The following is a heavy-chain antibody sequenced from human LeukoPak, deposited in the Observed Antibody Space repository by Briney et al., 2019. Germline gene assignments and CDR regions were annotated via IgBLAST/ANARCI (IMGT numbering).Heavy chain of an antibody. D-gene: IGHD4-17*01. V-gene: IGHV4-4*07. CDR2: IYPNGAV. Sequence: SETLSLTCTVSGASISTYFWTWIRQPAGKGLEWIGRIYPNGAVNYNPSLKSRVTMSVDTSKNQFSLKLISVTAADTAVYYCAREYGDQGTRNFDYWGQGGLVTVSS. CDR3: AREYGDQGTRNFDY. J-gene: IGHJ4*02. CDR1: GASISTYF.